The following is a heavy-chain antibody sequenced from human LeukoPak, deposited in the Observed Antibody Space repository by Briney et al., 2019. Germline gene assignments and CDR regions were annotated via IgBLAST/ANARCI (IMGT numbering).Heavy chain of an antibody. V-gene: IGHV3-48*03. CDR2: ISSSGNTI. CDR1: RFTFRTYE. Sequence: GGSLRLSCAASRFTFRTYEMNWVRQAPGKGLEWVSYISSSGNTIYNADSVKGRFTISRDNSKNTLYLQMNSLRAEDTALYYCAKPYSGTILTGWFDPWGQGTLVTVSS. CDR3: AKPYSGTILTGWFDP. J-gene: IGHJ5*02. D-gene: IGHD3-9*01.